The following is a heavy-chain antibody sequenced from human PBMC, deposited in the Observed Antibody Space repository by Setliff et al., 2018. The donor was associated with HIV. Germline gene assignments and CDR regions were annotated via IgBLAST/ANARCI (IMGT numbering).Heavy chain of an antibody. J-gene: IGHJ3*01. V-gene: IGHV4-59*11. CDR2: IYHNGFA. D-gene: IGHD2-2*01. Sequence: SETLSLTCTVSGDSINGLWLIWIRQPPGKGLEWTGNIYHNGFANYNPSLKSRLTISVDTSKNQLSLTLSSVTPADTAVYYCARHICGTTACYAVDVWGPGTMVTVSS. CDR3: ARHICGTTACYAVDV. CDR1: GDSINGLW.